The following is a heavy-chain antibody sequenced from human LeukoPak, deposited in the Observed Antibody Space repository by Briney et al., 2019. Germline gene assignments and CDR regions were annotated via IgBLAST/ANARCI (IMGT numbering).Heavy chain of an antibody. CDR2: IYTSGST. CDR1: GGSIRSGSYY. J-gene: IGHJ5*02. Sequence: SQTLSLTCTVSGGSIRSGSYYWSWLRHPAGKGLEWIGRIYTSGSTNYNPSLKSRVTISVDTSKNQFSLKLSSVTAADAAVYYCARAPPWFDPWGQGTLVTVSS. CDR3: ARAPPWFDP. V-gene: IGHV4-61*02.